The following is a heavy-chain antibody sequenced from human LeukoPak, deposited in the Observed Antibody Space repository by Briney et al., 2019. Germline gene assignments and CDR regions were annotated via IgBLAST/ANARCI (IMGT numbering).Heavy chain of an antibody. CDR2: IYSGGST. Sequence: SGGSLRLSCAASGFTVSSYYMSWVRQAPGKGLEWVSVIYSGGSTNYADSVKGRFTISRDNAKNTLYLQMNSLRVEDTAVYYCARGPIVVGTYYYMDVWGKGTTVTVSS. D-gene: IGHD2-2*01. J-gene: IGHJ6*03. V-gene: IGHV3-53*01. CDR1: GFTVSSYY. CDR3: ARGPIVVGTYYYMDV.